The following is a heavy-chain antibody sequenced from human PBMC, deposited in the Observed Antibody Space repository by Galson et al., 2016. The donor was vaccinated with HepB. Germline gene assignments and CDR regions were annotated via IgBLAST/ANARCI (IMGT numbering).Heavy chain of an antibody. J-gene: IGHJ4*02. D-gene: IGHD2-15*01. CDR1: GFTFSSFA. CDR3: ASILGYCRSGSCYRDY. CDR2: ITRDGSVT. V-gene: IGHV3-7*03. Sequence: SLRLSCAASGFTFSSFAMSWVRQTPGKGLEWVANITRDGSVTHYVDSVEGRFTISRDNSKNTLYLQMHSLRAEDTAVYYCASILGYCRSGSCYRDYWGQGTLVTVSS.